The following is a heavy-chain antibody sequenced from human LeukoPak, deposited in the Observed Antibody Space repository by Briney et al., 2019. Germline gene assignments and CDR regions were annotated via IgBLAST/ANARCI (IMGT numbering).Heavy chain of an antibody. D-gene: IGHD3-10*01. CDR3: ARQGGSGVSLDY. Sequence: GESLKISCKGSGYTFTTSWIGWVRQMPGKGLERMAIINPGDSDTRYSPSFQGQVTISADKSISTAYLQWSSLEASDTAMYYCARQGGSGVSLDYWGQGTLVTVSS. CDR1: GYTFTTSW. V-gene: IGHV5-51*01. CDR2: INPGDSDT. J-gene: IGHJ4*02.